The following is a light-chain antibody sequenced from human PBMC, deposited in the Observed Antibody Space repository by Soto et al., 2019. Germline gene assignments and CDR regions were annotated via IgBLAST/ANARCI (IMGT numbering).Light chain of an antibody. V-gene: IGKV1-5*01. J-gene: IGKJ1*01. CDR1: QTISSW. CDR3: QQSYSSPPT. Sequence: DIQMTQSPSTLSGSVGDRVTITCRASQTISSWLAWYQQKPGKAPKLLIYHASTLESGVPSRFSGSGSGTDFILTISSLQPEDFATYYCQQSYSSPPTFGQGTKVDIK. CDR2: HAS.